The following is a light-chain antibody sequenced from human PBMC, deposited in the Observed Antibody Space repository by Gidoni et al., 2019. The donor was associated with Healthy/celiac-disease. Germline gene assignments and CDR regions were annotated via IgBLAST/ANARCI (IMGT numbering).Light chain of an antibody. Sequence: SYELTQPPSVSVSPGQTASITCSGDKLGDKYACWYQQKQGQPPVLVIYQESKRPSGIPERFSGSNSGNTATLTISGTQAMDEADYYCQAWDSSTVVFGGGTKLTVL. CDR2: QES. J-gene: IGLJ2*01. CDR1: KLGDKY. CDR3: QAWDSSTVV. V-gene: IGLV3-1*01.